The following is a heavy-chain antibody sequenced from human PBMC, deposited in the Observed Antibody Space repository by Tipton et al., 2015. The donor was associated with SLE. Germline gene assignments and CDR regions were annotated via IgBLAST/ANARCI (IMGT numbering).Heavy chain of an antibody. CDR1: GASMSGDY. Sequence: TLSLTCTVSGASMSGDYWSWIRQPPGGGLEWIGYVFYSGNTRYNPSLQSRVSISIDTSKGRFSLRLTSVTAADTAIYYCARHMSVTYANFDVWGQGTVVTVSS. CDR3: ARHMSVTYANFDV. J-gene: IGHJ3*01. D-gene: IGHD2-21*02. V-gene: IGHV4-59*08. CDR2: VFYSGNT.